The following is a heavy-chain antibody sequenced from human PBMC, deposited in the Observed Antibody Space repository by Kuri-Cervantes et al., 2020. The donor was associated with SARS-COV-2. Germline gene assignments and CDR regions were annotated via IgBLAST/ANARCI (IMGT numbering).Heavy chain of an antibody. Sequence: GSLRLSCAVSGYSISSGYYWGWIRQPPGKGLEWIGSIYYSGSTNYNPSLKSRVTISVDTSKNQFSLKLSSVTAADTAVYYCARESSSSWFWFDPWGQGTLVTVSS. D-gene: IGHD6-13*01. CDR1: GYSISSGYY. CDR3: ARESSSSWFWFDP. CDR2: IYYSGST. J-gene: IGHJ5*02. V-gene: IGHV4-38-2*02.